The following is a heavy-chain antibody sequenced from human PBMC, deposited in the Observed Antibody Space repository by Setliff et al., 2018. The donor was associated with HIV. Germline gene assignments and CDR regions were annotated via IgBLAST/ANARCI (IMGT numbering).Heavy chain of an antibody. J-gene: IGHJ4*02. D-gene: IGHD4-17*01. CDR2: IRDSGVSF. CDR3: TKGVQRLRPYYFDS. V-gene: IGHV3-23*01. Sequence: PGGSLRLSCAASGFSFSNYGMSWVRQAPGKGLEWVSGIRDSGVSFYYADSVMGRFSISRDNSRNTLYLRMNSLRVEDTAIYYCTKGVQRLRPYYFDSWGQGTLVTVSS. CDR1: GFSFSNYG.